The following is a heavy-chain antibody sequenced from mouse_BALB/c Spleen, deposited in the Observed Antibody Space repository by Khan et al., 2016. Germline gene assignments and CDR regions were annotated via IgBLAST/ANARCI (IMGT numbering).Heavy chain of an antibody. CDR1: GDSITSGY. J-gene: IGHJ3*01. V-gene: IGHV3-8*02. Sequence: EVQLQESGPSLVKPSQTLSLTCSVTGDSITSGYWNWIRKFPGNKLEYMGYINYSGTTYYNPSLNSRISITRDTSKNQYYLQLNSVTSEDTATYYWARNGPAWFTYWGQGTLVTVSA. CDR2: INYSGTT. CDR3: ARNGPAWFTY.